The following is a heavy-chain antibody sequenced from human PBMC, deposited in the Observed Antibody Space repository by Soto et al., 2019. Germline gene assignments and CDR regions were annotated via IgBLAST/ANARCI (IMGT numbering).Heavy chain of an antibody. D-gene: IGHD3-16*01. CDR2: IYYSGST. Sequence: PSETLSLTCTVSGGSISSSSYYWGWIRQLPGKGLEWIGSIYYSGSTYYNPSLKSRVTISVDTSKNQFSLKLSSVTAADTAVYYCATSIFGGVNWFDPWGQGTLVTVSS. J-gene: IGHJ5*02. CDR3: ATSIFGGVNWFDP. CDR1: GGSISSSSYY. V-gene: IGHV4-39*01.